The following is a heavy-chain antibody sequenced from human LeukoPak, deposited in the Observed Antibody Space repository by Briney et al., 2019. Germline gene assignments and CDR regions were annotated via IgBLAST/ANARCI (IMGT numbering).Heavy chain of an antibody. V-gene: IGHV3-7*03. Sequence: GGSLRLSCAASGFRCSDYWMTWVRQAPGKGLEWVANIEQDGGEKYYMDSVKGRFTISRDNAKNSLYLHMNSLRVEDTAVYYCARGRYVDWLFDYWGQGTLVTVSS. D-gene: IGHD3-9*01. CDR1: GFRCSDYW. CDR2: IEQDGGEK. J-gene: IGHJ4*02. CDR3: ARGRYVDWLFDY.